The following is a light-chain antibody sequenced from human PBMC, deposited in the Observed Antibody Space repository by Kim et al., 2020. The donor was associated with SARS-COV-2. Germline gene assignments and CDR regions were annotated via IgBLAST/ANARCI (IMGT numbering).Light chain of an antibody. J-gene: IGKJ1*01. Sequence: ASVGDRVTCTCRASQDIANSLAWYQQKPGTVPKVLIYAASTLQSGVPSRFSGSGSGTEFTLTIGSLQTEDVATYYCQKYNSAPWTFGPGTKVDIK. CDR1: QDIANS. V-gene: IGKV1-27*01. CDR2: AAS. CDR3: QKYNSAPWT.